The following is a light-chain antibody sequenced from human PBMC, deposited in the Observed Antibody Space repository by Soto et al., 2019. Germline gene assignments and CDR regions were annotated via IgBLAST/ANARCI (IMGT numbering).Light chain of an antibody. Sequence: EIVMTQSPGTMSLSPGARATLSCRARQSVRSRYLACYQQKPGQAPRRLIYGASSRATGITGRFSVSGSGTDFTLTLSILVSEEFAVYYCHHYGSSPITFGQGTRLE. CDR1: QSVRSRY. CDR2: GAS. V-gene: IGKV3-20*01. J-gene: IGKJ5*01. CDR3: HHYGSSPIT.